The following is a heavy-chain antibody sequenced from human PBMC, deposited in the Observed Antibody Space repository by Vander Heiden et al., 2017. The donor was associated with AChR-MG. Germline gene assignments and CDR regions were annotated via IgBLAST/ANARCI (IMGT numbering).Heavy chain of an antibody. CDR2: IKSKNEGGTT. V-gene: IGHV3-15*01. CDR3: TTWFGESFDY. CDR1: AFTFSNAW. D-gene: IGHD3-10*01. Sequence: EVQLVESGGGVVQPGGSLRLSWAASAFTFSNAWMGWVRQATGKGMEWVGGIKSKNEGGTTDYAAPVKGRFTISRDDSKNTLYLQMNSLKTEDTAVYYCTTWFGESFDYWGQGTLVTVSS. J-gene: IGHJ4*02.